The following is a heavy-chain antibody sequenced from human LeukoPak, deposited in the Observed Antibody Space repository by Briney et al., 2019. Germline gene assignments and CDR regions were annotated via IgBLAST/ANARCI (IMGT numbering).Heavy chain of an antibody. CDR1: GYTFTGYY. D-gene: IGHD6-13*01. V-gene: IGHV1-2*02. CDR3: AREPRIAAAGYDY. J-gene: IGHJ4*02. CDR2: INPNSGGT. Sequence: ASVKVSCKASGYTFTGYYMHWVRQAPGQGLEWMGWINPNSGGTNYAQKFQGRVTMTRDTSISTAYMELSRLRSDDTAVYYCAREPRIAAAGYDYWGQGTLVTVSS.